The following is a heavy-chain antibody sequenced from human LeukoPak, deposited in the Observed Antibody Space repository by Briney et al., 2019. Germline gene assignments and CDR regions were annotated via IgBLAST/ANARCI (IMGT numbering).Heavy chain of an antibody. Sequence: ASVKVSCKASGYAFTSYGISWVRQAPGQGLEWMGRINPNSGGTNYAQKFQGRVTMTRDTSISTAYMELSRLRSDDTAVYYCARASYLGGSPPWGQGTLVTVSS. CDR1: GYAFTSYG. D-gene: IGHD1-26*01. CDR2: INPNSGGT. J-gene: IGHJ5*02. CDR3: ARASYLGGSPP. V-gene: IGHV1-2*06.